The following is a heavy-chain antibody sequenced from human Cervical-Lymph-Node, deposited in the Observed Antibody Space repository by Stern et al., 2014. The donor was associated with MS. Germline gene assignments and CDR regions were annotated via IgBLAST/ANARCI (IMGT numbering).Heavy chain of an antibody. CDR2: ISSSRGTI. Sequence: EDQLVESGGGLVQPGGSLRLSCAASGFTFSGYSLNWVRQAPGKGLELGSYISSSRGTIYYADSVKGRFTISRDNAKNSLHLQMNSLRDEDTAMYYCAREGVSLGGVDYWGQGTLVTVSS. CDR1: GFTFSGYS. J-gene: IGHJ4*02. D-gene: IGHD3-16*01. V-gene: IGHV3-48*02. CDR3: AREGVSLGGVDY.